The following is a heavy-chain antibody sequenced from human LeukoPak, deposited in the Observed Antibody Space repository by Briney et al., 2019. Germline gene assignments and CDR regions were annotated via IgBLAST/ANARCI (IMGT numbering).Heavy chain of an antibody. CDR2: ISGSGGST. D-gene: IGHD1-26*01. Sequence: GGSLRLSCAASGFTFSSYAMGWVGQAPGRGREGVSAISGSGGSTYYADSVKGRFTISRDNSKNTLYLQMNSLRAEDTAVYYCAKGAWELNPNFDYWGQGTLVTVSS. V-gene: IGHV3-23*01. J-gene: IGHJ4*02. CDR1: GFTFSSYA. CDR3: AKGAWELNPNFDY.